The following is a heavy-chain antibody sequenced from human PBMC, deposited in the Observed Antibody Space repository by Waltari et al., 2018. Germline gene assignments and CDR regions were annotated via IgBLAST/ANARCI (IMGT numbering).Heavy chain of an antibody. CDR2: IYYSGST. D-gene: IGHD6-6*01. CDR3: ARGSSPWYFDL. V-gene: IGHV4-59*08. Sequence: QAQLQESGPGLVKPSENLSLTCTVSVGSISSYYGSWIRQPPGKGLEWIGYIYYSGSTNYNPSLKSRVTISVDTSKNQFSLKLSSVTAADTAVYYCARGSSPWYFDLWGRGTLVTVSS. CDR1: VGSISSYY. J-gene: IGHJ2*01.